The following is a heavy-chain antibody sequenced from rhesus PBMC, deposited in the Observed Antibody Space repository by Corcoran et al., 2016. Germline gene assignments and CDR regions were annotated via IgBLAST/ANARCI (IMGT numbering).Heavy chain of an antibody. V-gene: IGHV4S14*01. CDR2: IYVSSGSN. CDR3: ARGSAIVGLVITNFDY. J-gene: IGHJ4*01. CDR1: GGSIRGYYY. D-gene: IGHD3-3*01. Sequence: QVQLQESGPGLVKPSETLSLTCAVSGGSIRGYYYWSWIRQPPGKGLEWIVSIYVSSGSNYLNPALKSRGTLSVDTSKNQLSLKLSSVTAADTSVYYCARGSAIVGLVITNFDYWGQGVLVTVSS.